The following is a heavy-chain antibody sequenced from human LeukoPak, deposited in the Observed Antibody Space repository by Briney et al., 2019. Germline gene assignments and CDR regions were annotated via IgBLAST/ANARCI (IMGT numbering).Heavy chain of an antibody. CDR3: ARDMRTWIQPEGAFDI. CDR1: GDSISSDY. D-gene: IGHD5-18*01. V-gene: IGHV4-59*01. CDR2: IYYSGST. J-gene: IGHJ3*02. Sequence: SETLSLTCTISGDSISSDYWSWIRQPPGKGLEWIGYIYYSGSTNYDPSLKSRVTISVDTSKNQFSLKLSSVTAADTAVYYCARDMRTWIQPEGAFDIWGQGTMVTVSS.